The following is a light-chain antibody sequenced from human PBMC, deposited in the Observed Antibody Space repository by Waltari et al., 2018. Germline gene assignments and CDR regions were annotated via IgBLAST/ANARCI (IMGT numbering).Light chain of an antibody. CDR1: NSNIGRNP. V-gene: IGLV1-44*01. J-gene: IGLJ2*01. Sequence: QSVLTQPPSASGTPGQRVTISCSGSNSNIGRNPVVWYQQSPGTAPKLTCYSNNDRPSGVPDRFSVSKSGTSASLAISGLQSEDEAHYYCAAWDDSLSGPVFGGGTKLTVL. CDR2: SNN. CDR3: AAWDDSLSGPV.